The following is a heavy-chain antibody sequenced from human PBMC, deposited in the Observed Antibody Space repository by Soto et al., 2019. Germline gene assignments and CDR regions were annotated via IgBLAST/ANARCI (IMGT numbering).Heavy chain of an antibody. CDR2: ISGSGDST. D-gene: IGHD1-26*01. CDR3: ARRGSGSYYDY. V-gene: IGHV3-23*01. Sequence: EVQLLESGGGLVQPGGSLRLSCAASGFTFTSYAMRWVRQAPGKGLEWVSAISGSGDSTYYADSVKGRFTISRDNSKNPVYLQMNSLRGEDTAVYYCARRGSGSYYDYWGQGTRVTVSS. CDR1: GFTFTSYA. J-gene: IGHJ4*02.